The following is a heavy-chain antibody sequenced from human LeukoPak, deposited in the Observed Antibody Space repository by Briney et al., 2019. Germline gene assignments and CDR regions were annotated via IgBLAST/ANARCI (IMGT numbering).Heavy chain of an antibody. CDR3: AKDGRANRGSEDY. D-gene: IGHD1-1*01. CDR1: GFTFSSYA. J-gene: IGHJ4*02. V-gene: IGHV3-23*01. Sequence: QAGGSLRLSCAASGFTFSSYAMSWVRQAPGKGLEWVSAISGSGGSTHYADSVKGRFTISRDNSKNTLYLQMNSLRAEDTAVYYCAKDGRANRGSEDYWGQGTLVTVSS. CDR2: ISGSGGST.